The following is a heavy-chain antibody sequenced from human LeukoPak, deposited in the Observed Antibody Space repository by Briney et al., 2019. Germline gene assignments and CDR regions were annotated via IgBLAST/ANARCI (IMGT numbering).Heavy chain of an antibody. V-gene: IGHV3-30*04. CDR2: ISYDGSNK. Sequence: GSLRLSCAASGFTFSSYAMHWVRQAPGKGLEWVAVISYDGSNKYYADSVKGRFTISRDNSKNTLYLQMNSLRAEDTAVYYCAREKPATAIDYWGQGTLVTVSS. CDR1: GFTFSSYA. J-gene: IGHJ4*02. CDR3: AREKPATAIDY. D-gene: IGHD2-2*02.